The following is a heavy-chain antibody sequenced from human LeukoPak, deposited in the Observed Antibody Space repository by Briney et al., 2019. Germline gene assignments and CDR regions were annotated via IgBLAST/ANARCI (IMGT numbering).Heavy chain of an antibody. J-gene: IGHJ4*02. CDR2: ISAYNGNT. CDR1: GYTFTSYG. V-gene: IGHV1-18*01. D-gene: IGHD6-19*01. Sequence: ASVKVSCKASGYTFTSYGISWVRQPPGQGLEWMGWISAYNGNTNYAQKLQGRVTMTTDTSTSTAYMELRSLGSDDTAVYYCARGVSSGWFYYFDYWGQGTLVTVSS. CDR3: ARGVSSGWFYYFDY.